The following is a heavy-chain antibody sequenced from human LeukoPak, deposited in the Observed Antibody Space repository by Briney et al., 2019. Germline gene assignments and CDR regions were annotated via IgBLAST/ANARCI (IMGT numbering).Heavy chain of an antibody. Sequence: GGSLRLSCAASGFSIRLYVMSWIRQAPGKGLEWVSYISSSGSTIYYADSVKGRFTISRDNAKNSLYLQMNSLRAEDTAVYYCARDSIAVAGLDYWGQGTLVTVSS. V-gene: IGHV3-11*01. CDR1: GFSIRLYV. CDR2: ISSSGSTI. J-gene: IGHJ4*02. CDR3: ARDSIAVAGLDY. D-gene: IGHD6-19*01.